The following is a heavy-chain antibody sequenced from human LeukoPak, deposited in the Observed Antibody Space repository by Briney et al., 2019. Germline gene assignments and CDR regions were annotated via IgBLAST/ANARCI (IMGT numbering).Heavy chain of an antibody. CDR2: INHSGST. CDR3: AVWFGELIRVDYYYYMDV. Sequence: PSETLSLTCAVYGGSFSGYYWSWIRQPPGKGLEWIGEINHSGSTNYNPSLKSRVTISVDTSKNQFSLKLSSVTSADTAVYYCAVWFGELIRVDYYYYMDVWGKGTTVTVSS. D-gene: IGHD3-10*01. J-gene: IGHJ6*03. V-gene: IGHV4-34*01. CDR1: GGSFSGYY.